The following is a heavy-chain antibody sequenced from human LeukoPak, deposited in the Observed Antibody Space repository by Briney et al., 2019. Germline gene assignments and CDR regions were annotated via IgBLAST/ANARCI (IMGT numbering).Heavy chain of an antibody. CDR3: ASSSYYYYGMDV. J-gene: IGHJ6*02. CDR2: IYHSGST. V-gene: IGHV4-4*02. Sequence: SSVTLSLTCTVSGDSISSSNWRSWLRHPPGDGLELTGEIYHSGSTNYNPPHRRRLTISVDKYKNQVSLELSSVTAGDGAVYYCASSSYYYYGMDVWGRGTTVTVSS. CDR1: GDSISSSNW. D-gene: IGHD6-6*01.